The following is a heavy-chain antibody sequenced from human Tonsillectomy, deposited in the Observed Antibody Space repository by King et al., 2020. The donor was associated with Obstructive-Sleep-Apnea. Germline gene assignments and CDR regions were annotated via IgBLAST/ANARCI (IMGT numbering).Heavy chain of an antibody. CDR1: GYSISSGYY. CDR2: IYHSGST. Sequence: VQLQESGPGLVKPSETLSLTCTVSGYSISSGYYWGWIRQPPGKGLEWIGSIYHSGSTYYNPSLKSRVTISVDTSKNQFSLKLSSVTAADTAVYYCARDSGQWLAPAWYFDLWGRGTLGTVSA. D-gene: IGHD6-19*01. J-gene: IGHJ2*01. CDR3: ARDSGQWLAPAWYFDL. V-gene: IGHV4-38-2*02.